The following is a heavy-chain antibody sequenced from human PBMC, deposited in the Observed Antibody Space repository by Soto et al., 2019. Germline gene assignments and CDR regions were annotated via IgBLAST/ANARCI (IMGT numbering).Heavy chain of an antibody. V-gene: IGHV3-30-3*01. CDR1: GFTFSSYA. CDR3: ASPPVPYYYYGMDV. Sequence: LRLSCAASGFTFSSYAMHWVRQAPGKGLEWVAVISYDGSNKYYADSVKGRFTISRDNSKNTLYLQMNSLRAEDTAVYYCASPPVPYYYYGMDVWGQGTTVTVSS. D-gene: IGHD4-17*01. J-gene: IGHJ6*02. CDR2: ISYDGSNK.